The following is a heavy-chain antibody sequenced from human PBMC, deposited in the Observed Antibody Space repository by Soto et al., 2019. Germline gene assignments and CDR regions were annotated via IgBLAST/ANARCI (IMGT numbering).Heavy chain of an antibody. CDR1: GYSFTSYW. V-gene: IGHV5-51*01. CDR2: IYPGDSDT. CDR3: ARHTAVHKAGYYYMDV. Sequence: GESLKISCKGSGYSFTSYWIGWVRQMPGKGLEWMGIIYPGDSDTRYSPSFQGQVTISADKSISTAYLQWSSLRASDTAMYYCARHTAVHKAGYYYMDVWGKGTTVTVSS. D-gene: IGHD1-1*01. J-gene: IGHJ6*03.